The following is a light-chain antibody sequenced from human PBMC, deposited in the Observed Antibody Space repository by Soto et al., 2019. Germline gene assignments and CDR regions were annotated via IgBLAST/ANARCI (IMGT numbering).Light chain of an antibody. J-gene: IGKJ1*01. CDR1: QSVSSSY. V-gene: IGKV3-20*01. CDR3: QQYGSSSWT. Sequence: VLTQSPGTLSLSPGERTTLSCRASQSVSSSYLAWYQQKPGQAPRLLIYGASSRATGIPDRFSGSGSGPDFTLTISRLEPEDFAVYYCQQYGSSSWTFGQGTKVDIK. CDR2: GAS.